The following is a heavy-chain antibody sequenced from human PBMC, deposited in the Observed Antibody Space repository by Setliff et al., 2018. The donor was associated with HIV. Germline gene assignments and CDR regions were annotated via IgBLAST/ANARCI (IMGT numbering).Heavy chain of an antibody. CDR2: IDSGSETK. V-gene: IGHV3-48*01. J-gene: IGHJ6*03. D-gene: IGHD3-3*01. Sequence: PGGSLRLSCEASGFTFSGSDMNWVRLVPGKGLEWVSYIDSGSETKYYAHSVKGRFTISREDGRNFLYLQMNSLRAEDTAVYYCARDQIRSRYYYYYTDVWGKGTPVTVSS. CDR3: ARDQIRSRYYYYYTDV. CDR1: GFTFSGSD.